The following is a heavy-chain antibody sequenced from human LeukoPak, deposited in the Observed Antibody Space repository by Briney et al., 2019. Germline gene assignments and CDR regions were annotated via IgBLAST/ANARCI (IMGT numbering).Heavy chain of an antibody. CDR2: ISYDRSNK. CDR3: AREDSYYYDSSGYSHYFDY. J-gene: IGHJ4*02. Sequence: GGSLRLSCAASGFTFSSYAMHWVRQAPGKGLEWVAVISYDRSNKYYADSVKGRFTISRDNSKNTLYLQMNSLRAEDTAVYYCAREDSYYYDSSGYSHYFDYWGQGTLVTVSS. D-gene: IGHD3-22*01. V-gene: IGHV3-30*04. CDR1: GFTFSSYA.